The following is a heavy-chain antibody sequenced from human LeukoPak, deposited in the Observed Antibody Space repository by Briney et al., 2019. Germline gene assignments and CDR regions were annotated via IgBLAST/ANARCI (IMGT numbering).Heavy chain of an antibody. V-gene: IGHV3-9*01. D-gene: IGHD6-19*01. CDR2: ISWNSGSI. CDR3: AKEGSGWYLIFDY. CDR1: GFTFDDYA. Sequence: GRSLRLSCAASGFTFDDYAMHWVRQAPGKGLEWVSGISWNSGSIGYADSVKGRFTISRDNAKNSLYLQMNSLRAEDTALYYCAKEGSGWYLIFDYWGQGTLVTVSS. J-gene: IGHJ4*02.